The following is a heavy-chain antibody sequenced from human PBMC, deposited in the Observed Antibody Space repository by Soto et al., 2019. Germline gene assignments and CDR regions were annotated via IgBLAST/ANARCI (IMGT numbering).Heavy chain of an antibody. D-gene: IGHD1-1*01. CDR2: IYYSGST. Sequence: QVQLQESGPGLVKPSETLSLTCTVSGGSISSNYWSWIRQPPGKGLGWIGYIYYSGSTNYNPSLKSRVTISVDTSKNQFSLKLSSVTAADTAVYYCARVLRSFERHDAFDIWGQGTMVTVSS. V-gene: IGHV4-59*01. CDR3: ARVLRSFERHDAFDI. J-gene: IGHJ3*02. CDR1: GGSISSNY.